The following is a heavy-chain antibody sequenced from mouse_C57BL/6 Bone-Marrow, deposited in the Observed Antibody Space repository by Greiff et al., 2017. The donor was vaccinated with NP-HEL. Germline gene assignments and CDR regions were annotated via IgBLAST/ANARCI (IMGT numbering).Heavy chain of an antibody. D-gene: IGHD3-2*02. Sequence: EVKLMESGGDLVKPGGSLKLSCAASGFTFNSYGMSWVRQTPDKRLEWVATISSGGSYTYYPDSVKGRFTISRDNAKNTLYLQMSSLKSEDTAMYYCARTQLRSLAWFAYWGQGTLVTVSA. V-gene: IGHV5-6*01. CDR1: GFTFNSYG. CDR2: ISSGGSYT. CDR3: ARTQLRSLAWFAY. J-gene: IGHJ3*01.